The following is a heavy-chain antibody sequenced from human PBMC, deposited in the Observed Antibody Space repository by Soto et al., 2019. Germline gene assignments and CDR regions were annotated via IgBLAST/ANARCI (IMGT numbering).Heavy chain of an antibody. Sequence: ASVKVSCKVSGYTLTELSMHWVRQAPGKGLEWMGGFDPEDGETIYAQKFQGRVTMTEDTSTDTAYMELSSLRSEDTAVYYCATVGAAAGTGGGNFDYWGQGTLVTVPS. V-gene: IGHV1-24*01. CDR3: ATVGAAAGTGGGNFDY. CDR2: FDPEDGET. J-gene: IGHJ4*02. CDR1: GYTLTELS. D-gene: IGHD6-13*01.